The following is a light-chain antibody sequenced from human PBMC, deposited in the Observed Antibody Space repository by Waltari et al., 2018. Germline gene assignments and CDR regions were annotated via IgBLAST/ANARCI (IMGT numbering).Light chain of an antibody. Sequence: QSALTQPASVSGSPGQSITISCTGTSSDVGFYNYVSWYQHHPGKAPKLMVYEVTNRPAGVPNRFSGSRAGNTASLTISGLQAEDEADYYCSSYAGSNNLVFGGGTKLTVL. CDR3: SSYAGSNNLV. CDR1: SSDVGFYNY. V-gene: IGLV2-14*01. J-gene: IGLJ2*01. CDR2: EVT.